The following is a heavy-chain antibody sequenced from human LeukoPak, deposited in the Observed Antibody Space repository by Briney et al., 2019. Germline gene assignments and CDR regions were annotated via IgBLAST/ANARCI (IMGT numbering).Heavy chain of an antibody. J-gene: IGHJ6*02. Sequence: GGSLRLSCAASGFIFSSYWMSWVRQAPGKGLEWVASIRQDGNEKYYVDSVKGRFTISRDNSENTLYLQMSSLRVEDTAVYHCASDSPYYGMDVWGQGTTVTVSS. CDR3: ASDSPYYGMDV. CDR2: IRQDGNEK. V-gene: IGHV3-7*01. CDR1: GFIFSSYW.